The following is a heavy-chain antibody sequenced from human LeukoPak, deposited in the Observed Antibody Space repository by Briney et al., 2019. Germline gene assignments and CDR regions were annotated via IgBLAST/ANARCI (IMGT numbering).Heavy chain of an antibody. J-gene: IGHJ6*03. Sequence: PSETLSLTCTVSGGSISGYYWSWIRQPPGKGLEWIGYIFYSGSTNYNPSLKSRVTISVDTSKNQFSLKLSSVTAADTAVYYCARVLRYFRDYYMDVWGKGTTVTISS. V-gene: IGHV4-59*12. CDR3: ARVLRYFRDYYMDV. CDR2: IFYSGST. CDR1: GGSISGYY. D-gene: IGHD3-9*01.